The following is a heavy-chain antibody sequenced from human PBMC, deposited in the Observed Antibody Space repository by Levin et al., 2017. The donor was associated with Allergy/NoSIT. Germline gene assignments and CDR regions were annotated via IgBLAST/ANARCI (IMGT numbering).Heavy chain of an antibody. D-gene: IGHD1-26*01. Sequence: GGSLRLSCKASGYSFISHGISWVRQAPGQGLEYMGWISIYTGHTHYAQKVQDRVTITADTSTTTGYMEVRSLRSDDTGVYYCARVSHSGSYVDGMDVWGQGTTVTGSS. J-gene: IGHJ6*01. CDR1: GYSFISHG. CDR2: ISIYTGHT. V-gene: IGHV1-18*01. CDR3: ARVSHSGSYVDGMDV.